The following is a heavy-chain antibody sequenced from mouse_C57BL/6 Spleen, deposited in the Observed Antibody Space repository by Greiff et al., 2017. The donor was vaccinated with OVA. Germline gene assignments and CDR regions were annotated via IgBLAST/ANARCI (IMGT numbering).Heavy chain of an antibody. CDR3: ARDRYQGYFDY. Sequence: EVKLMESGGGLVKPGGSLKLSCAASGFTFSSYAMSWVRQTPEKRLEWVATISDGGSYTYYPDNVKGRFTISRDNAKNNLYLQMSHLKSEDTAMYYCARDRYQGYFDYWGQGTTLTVSS. D-gene: IGHD5-1-1*01. V-gene: IGHV5-4*01. CDR1: GFTFSSYA. CDR2: ISDGGSYT. J-gene: IGHJ2*01.